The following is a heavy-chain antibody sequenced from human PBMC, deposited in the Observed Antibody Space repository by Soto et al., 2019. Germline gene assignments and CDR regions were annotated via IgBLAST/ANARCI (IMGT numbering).Heavy chain of an antibody. CDR3: ARDRYPATALTGADDHFDY. CDR1: GYTFTSYY. V-gene: IGHV1-46*01. J-gene: IGHJ4*02. CDR2: INPSGGST. Sequence: QVQLVQSGAEVKKPGASVKVSCKASGYTFTSYYMHWVRQAPGQGLEWMGIINPSGGSTSYAQKFQGRVTMTRDTSTSTVYMELSSLSSEDTAVYYCARDRYPATALTGADDHFDYWGQGTLVTVSS. D-gene: IGHD7-27*01.